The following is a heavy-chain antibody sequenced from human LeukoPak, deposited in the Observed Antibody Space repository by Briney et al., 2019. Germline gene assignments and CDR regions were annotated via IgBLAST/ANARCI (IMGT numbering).Heavy chain of an antibody. CDR2: ISSSSSTI. CDR1: GFTFSSYS. V-gene: IGHV3-48*01. D-gene: IGHD6-19*01. Sequence: QSGGSLRLSCAASGFTFSSYSMNWVRQAPGKGLEWVSYISSSSSTIYYADSVKGRFTISRDNAKNSLYLQMNSLRAEDTAVYYCAREGSGWYGHYFDYWGQGTLVTVSS. CDR3: AREGSGWYGHYFDY. J-gene: IGHJ4*02.